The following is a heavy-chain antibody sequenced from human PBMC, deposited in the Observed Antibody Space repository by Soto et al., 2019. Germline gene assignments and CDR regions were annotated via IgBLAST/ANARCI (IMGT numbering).Heavy chain of an antibody. V-gene: IGHV3-74*01. CDR1: EFTFRSYW. CDR3: ARSLPGTYGAFDL. Sequence: GGSLRLSCAASEFTFRSYWMHWVRQSPGKGLVWVSRISGDGSSTNYADSVKGRSTISRDNAKNTVYLQIDSLRAEDTAVYYCARSLPGTYGAFDLWGQGTMVTVSS. D-gene: IGHD1-7*01. CDR2: ISGDGSST. J-gene: IGHJ3*01.